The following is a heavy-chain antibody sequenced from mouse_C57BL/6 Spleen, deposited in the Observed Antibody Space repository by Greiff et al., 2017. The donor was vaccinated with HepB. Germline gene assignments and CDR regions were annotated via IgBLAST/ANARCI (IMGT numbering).Heavy chain of an antibody. CDR3: VRHSYYYGSNWYFDV. D-gene: IGHD1-1*01. J-gene: IGHJ1*03. CDR1: GFSFNTYA. CDR2: IRSKSNNYAT. V-gene: IGHV10-1*01. Sequence: EVQLQESGGGLVQPKGSLKLSCAASGFSFNTYAMNWVRQAPGKGLEWVARIRSKSNNYATYYADSVKDRFTISRDDSESMLYLQMNNLKTEDTAMYYCVRHSYYYGSNWYFDVWGTGTTGTVSS.